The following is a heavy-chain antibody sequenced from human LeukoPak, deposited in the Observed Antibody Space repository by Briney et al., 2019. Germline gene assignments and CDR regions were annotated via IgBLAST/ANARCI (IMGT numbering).Heavy chain of an antibody. CDR1: GFTFSSYT. V-gene: IGHV3-21*01. CDR2: ISSSSSYI. D-gene: IGHD6-19*01. Sequence: GGSLRLSCAASGFTFSSYTMNWVRQAPGKGLEWVSSISSSSSYIYYADSVKGRFTISRDNAKNSLYLQMNSLRAEDTAVYYCANEKWLGGYYFDYWGQGTLVTVSS. CDR3: ANEKWLGGYYFDY. J-gene: IGHJ4*02.